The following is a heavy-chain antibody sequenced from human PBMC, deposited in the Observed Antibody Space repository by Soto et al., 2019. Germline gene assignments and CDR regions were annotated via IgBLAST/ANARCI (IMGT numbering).Heavy chain of an antibody. J-gene: IGHJ4*02. V-gene: IGHV3-15*01. CDR2: VKSRTDGGTT. CDR3: AAAPTVGATIFFK. D-gene: IGHD1-26*01. CDR1: GFTFNNAW. Sequence: PGGSLRLSCAASGFTFNNAWMSWVRQAPGKGLECVGRVKSRTDGGTTEYAAPVKGRFTISRDDSKNTLYLQMNSLKTEDTAVYYCAAAPTVGATIFFKWGQGTLVTVSS.